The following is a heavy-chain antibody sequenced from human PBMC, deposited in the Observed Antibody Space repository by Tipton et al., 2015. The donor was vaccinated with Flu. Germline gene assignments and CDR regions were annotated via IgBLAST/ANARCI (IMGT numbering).Heavy chain of an antibody. V-gene: IGHV4-59*08. CDR2: IYYSGSA. CDR3: ARGRVLDF. CDR1: GGSIRNYY. Sequence: GLVKPSETLSLTCTVSGGSIRNYYWSWIRQSPGKGLEWIGYIYYSGSANYNPSLKSRVTISVDTSNNQFSLRLTSVTAADTAVYYCARGRVLDFWGQGTLVTVSS. J-gene: IGHJ4*02. D-gene: IGHD3-10*01.